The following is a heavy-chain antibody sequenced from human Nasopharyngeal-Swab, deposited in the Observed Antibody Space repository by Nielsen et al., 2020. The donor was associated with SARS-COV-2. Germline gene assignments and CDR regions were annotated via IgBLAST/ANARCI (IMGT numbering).Heavy chain of an antibody. CDR2: ISSSGSTI. V-gene: IGHV3-11*01. J-gene: IGHJ6*03. D-gene: IGHD6-19*01. Sequence: GESLKITGAACGGAFSDYYRSWNRQAPGKGLEWVSYISSSGSTIYYADSVKGRFTVSRDNGKKSLYLQMNSLRGEDTPVYYCARAQGSGWFGGYMDVGGKGTTVTASS. CDR1: GGAFSDYY. CDR3: ARAQGSGWFGGYMDV.